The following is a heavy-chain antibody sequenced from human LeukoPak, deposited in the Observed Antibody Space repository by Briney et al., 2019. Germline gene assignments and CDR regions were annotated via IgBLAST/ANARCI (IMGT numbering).Heavy chain of an antibody. J-gene: IGHJ5*02. V-gene: IGHV1-8*03. D-gene: IGHD6-13*01. CDR3: ARTQQLVLRSPLDP. CDR1: GYTFTNYD. CDR2: MNPYSGNT. Sequence: ASVKVSCKASGYTFTNYDIHWVRQATGQGLEWMGWMNPYSGNTGYAQNFQGRITITRNTSVSTAYMELSSLRSEDTAVYYCARTQQLVLRSPLDPWGQGTLVTVSS.